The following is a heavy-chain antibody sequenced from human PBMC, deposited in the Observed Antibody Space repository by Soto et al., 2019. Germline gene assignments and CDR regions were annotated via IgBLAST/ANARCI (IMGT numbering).Heavy chain of an antibody. CDR1: GYTFTSYG. V-gene: IGHV1-18*01. Sequence: ASAKGSCKASGYTFTSYGIRWVRQAPGQGLEWMGWISAYNGNTNYAQKLQGRVTMTTDTSTSTAYMELRSLRSDDTAVYYCSYSHREEDYLIDYWGQGALVTVSS. D-gene: IGHD2-15*01. CDR3: SYSHREEDYLIDY. J-gene: IGHJ4*02. CDR2: ISAYNGNT.